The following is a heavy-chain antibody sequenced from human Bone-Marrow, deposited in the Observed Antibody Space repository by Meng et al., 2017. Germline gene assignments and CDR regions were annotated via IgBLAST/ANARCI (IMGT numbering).Heavy chain of an antibody. V-gene: IGHV1-69*13. J-gene: IGHJ6*02. CDR2: IIPIFGTA. Sequence: SVKVSCKASGCTFSSYAISWVRQAPGQGLEWMGGIIPIFGTANYAQKFQGRVTITADESTSTAYMELSSLGSEDTAVYYCAREEGYDFWSDCYLGLDYYYGMDVWGQGTTVTVSS. CDR3: AREEGYDFWSDCYLGLDYYYGMDV. D-gene: IGHD3-3*01. CDR1: GCTFSSYA.